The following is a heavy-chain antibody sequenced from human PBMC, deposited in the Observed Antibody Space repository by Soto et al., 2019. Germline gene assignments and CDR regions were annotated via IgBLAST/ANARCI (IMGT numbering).Heavy chain of an antibody. Sequence: PSETLSLSCTVSGGSISSGGYYWTWIRQHPGKGLEWIGYIYYSGSTYYNPSLKSRVTISVDTSKNQFSLKLSSVTAADTAVYYCAREKYYYGSGKDGMDVWGQGTTVTVSS. V-gene: IGHV4-31*03. CDR1: GGSISSGGYY. CDR2: IYYSGST. J-gene: IGHJ6*02. D-gene: IGHD3-10*01. CDR3: AREKYYYGSGKDGMDV.